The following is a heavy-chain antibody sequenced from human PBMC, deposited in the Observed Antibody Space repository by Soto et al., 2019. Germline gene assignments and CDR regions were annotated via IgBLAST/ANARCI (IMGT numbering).Heavy chain of an antibody. CDR3: ARHLMVRGVPSPYYYGMDV. Sequence: SETLSLTCAVSGGSISSGGYSWSWIRQPPGKGLEWIGYIYHSGSTYYNPSLKSRVTISVDTSKNQFSLKLSSVTAADTAVYYFARHLMVRGVPSPYYYGMDVWGQGTTVTVSS. CDR1: GGSISSGGYS. CDR2: IYHSGST. V-gene: IGHV4-30-2*03. D-gene: IGHD3-10*01. J-gene: IGHJ6*02.